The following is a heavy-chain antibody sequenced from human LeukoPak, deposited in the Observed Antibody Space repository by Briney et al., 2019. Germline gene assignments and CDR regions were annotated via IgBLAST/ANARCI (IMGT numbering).Heavy chain of an antibody. J-gene: IGHJ4*02. CDR1: GFTFSSYG. V-gene: IGHV3-33*01. CDR2: IWYDGSNK. D-gene: IGHD2-15*01. Sequence: GGSLRLSCAASGFTFSSYGMHWVRQAPGKGLEWVAVIWYDGSNKYYADSVKGRFTISRDNSKNTLYLQMNSLRAEDTAVYYCERVNCSGGGCYHDYWGQGTLVTVSS. CDR3: ERVNCSGGGCYHDY.